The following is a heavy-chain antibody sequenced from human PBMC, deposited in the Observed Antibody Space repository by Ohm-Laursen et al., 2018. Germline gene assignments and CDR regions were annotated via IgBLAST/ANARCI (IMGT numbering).Heavy chain of an antibody. Sequence: GTLSLTCTVSGGSISSYYWSWIRQPPGKGLEWIGYIYYSGSTNYNPSLKSRVTISVDTSKNQFSLKLSSVTAADTAVYYCARQGGYGGQRSYFDYWGQGTLVTVSS. CDR2: IYYSGST. CDR1: GGSISSYY. CDR3: ARQGGYGGQRSYFDY. J-gene: IGHJ4*02. D-gene: IGHD4-23*01. V-gene: IGHV4-59*01.